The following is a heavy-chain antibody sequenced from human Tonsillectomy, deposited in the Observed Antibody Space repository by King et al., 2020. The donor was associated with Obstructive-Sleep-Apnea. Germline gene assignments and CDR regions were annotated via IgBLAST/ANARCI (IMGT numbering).Heavy chain of an antibody. J-gene: IGHJ6*02. V-gene: IGHV4-4*07. CDR1: GGSISSYY. D-gene: IGHD1-26*01. CDR2: IYTSGST. Sequence: QLQESGPGLVKSSETLSLTCTVSGGSISSYYWSWIRQPAGKGLDWFGRIYTSGSTNYNPSLKSRVTMSVDTSKNQFSLKLSSVTAADTAVYYCARVGETTYYYYGMDVWGQGTTVTVSS. CDR3: ARVGETTYYYYGMDV.